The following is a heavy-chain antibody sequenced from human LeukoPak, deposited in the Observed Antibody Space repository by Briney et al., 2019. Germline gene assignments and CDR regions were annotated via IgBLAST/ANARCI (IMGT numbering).Heavy chain of an antibody. CDR2: IKQDGSEK. J-gene: IGHJ4*02. CDR1: GFTFSSYW. D-gene: IGHD4-17*01. CDR3: ARGALSGDYDDEFDY. V-gene: IGHV3-7*01. Sequence: GGPLRLSCAASGFTFSSYWMSWVRQAPGKGLEWVANIKQDGSEKYYVDSVKGRFTISRDNAKNSLYLQMNSLRAEDTAVYYCARGALSGDYDDEFDYWGQGTLVTVSS.